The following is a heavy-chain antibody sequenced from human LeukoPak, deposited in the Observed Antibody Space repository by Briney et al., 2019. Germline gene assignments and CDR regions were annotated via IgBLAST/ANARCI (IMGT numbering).Heavy chain of an antibody. CDR1: GFTVSSNY. V-gene: IGHV3-53*01. J-gene: IGHJ4*02. Sequence: GGSLRLSCAASGFTVSSNYMSWVRQAPGKGLEWVSVIYSGGSTYYADSVKGRFTISRDNSKNTLNLQMNSLRAEDTAVYYCAKGVVVAPDVTPFDYWGQGTLVTVSS. CDR3: AKGVVVAPDVTPFDY. CDR2: IYSGGST. D-gene: IGHD2-2*01.